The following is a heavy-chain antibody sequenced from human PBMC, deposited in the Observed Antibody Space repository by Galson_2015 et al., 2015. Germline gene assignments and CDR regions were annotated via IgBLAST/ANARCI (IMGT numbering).Heavy chain of an antibody. Sequence: SLRLSCAASGFTFSSYGMHWVRQAPGKGLEWVAVIWYDGSNKYYADSVKGRFTISRDNSKNTLYLQMNSLRAEDTAVYYCARSHCSSTSCYSDYWGQGTLVTVSS. D-gene: IGHD2-2*01. J-gene: IGHJ4*02. CDR1: GFTFSSYG. CDR2: IWYDGSNK. V-gene: IGHV3-33*01. CDR3: ARSHCSSTSCYSDY.